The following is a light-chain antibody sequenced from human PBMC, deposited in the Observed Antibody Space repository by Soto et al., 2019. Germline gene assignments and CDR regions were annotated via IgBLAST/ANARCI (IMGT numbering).Light chain of an antibody. V-gene: IGKV3-15*01. CDR2: GAS. J-gene: IGKJ1*01. Sequence: ILMTQSPATLSVSPGERATLSCRASQSVSSNLAWYQQKPGQAPRLLIYGASTRATGIPARFSGSGSGTEFTLTISSLQSEDFAVYYCQQYNNWLRRTFGQGTKVEIK. CDR1: QSVSSN. CDR3: QQYNNWLRRT.